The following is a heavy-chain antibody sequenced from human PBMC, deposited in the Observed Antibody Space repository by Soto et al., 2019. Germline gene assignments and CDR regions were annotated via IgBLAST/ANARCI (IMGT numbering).Heavy chain of an antibody. CDR2: IYYSGST. J-gene: IGHJ6*02. CDR1: GGSVSSGSYY. D-gene: IGHD6-19*01. CDR3: ARDYSSGWYDYYYYGMDV. V-gene: IGHV4-61*01. Sequence: PSETLSLTCTVSGGSVSSGSYYWIWIRQPPGKVLEWIGYIYYSGSTNYNPSLKSRVTISVDTSKNQFSLKLSSVTAADTAVYYCARDYSSGWYDYYYYGMDVWGQGTTVTVSS.